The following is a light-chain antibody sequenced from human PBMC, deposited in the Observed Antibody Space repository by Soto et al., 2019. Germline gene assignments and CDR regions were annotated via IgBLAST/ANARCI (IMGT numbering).Light chain of an antibody. CDR1: QSISSW. CDR3: QQYDSSSRT. J-gene: IGKJ1*01. Sequence: DIQMTQSPSTLSASVGDRVTITCRASQSISSWLAWYQQKPGKAPKLLIYDASSLESWVPSRFSGSGSGTEFTLTISNLQPDDFATYYCQQYDSSSRTFGQGTEVEIK. CDR2: DAS. V-gene: IGKV1-5*01.